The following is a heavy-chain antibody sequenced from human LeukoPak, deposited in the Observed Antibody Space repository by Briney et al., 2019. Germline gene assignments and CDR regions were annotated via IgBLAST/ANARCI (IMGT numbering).Heavy chain of an antibody. CDR1: GFTFSSYW. V-gene: IGHV3-7*01. Sequence: PGGSLRLSCAASGFTFSSYWMSWVRQAPGKGLEWVANIKQDVSEKYYVYSVRGRFTISRDNAKNSMYMQMNSLRAEDTAVYYCARVRGYCSSTNCYFDYWGQGTLVTVSS. J-gene: IGHJ4*02. D-gene: IGHD2-2*01. CDR3: ARVRGYCSSTNCYFDY. CDR2: IKQDVSEK.